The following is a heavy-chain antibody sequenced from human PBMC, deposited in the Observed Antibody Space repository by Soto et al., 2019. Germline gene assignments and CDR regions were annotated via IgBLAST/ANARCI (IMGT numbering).Heavy chain of an antibody. D-gene: IGHD3-22*01. Sequence: SETLSVTCTVSGGSISSYYGGWFRQPPGKGLEWIGYIYYSGSTTYHPSLNRRVTISVDTSKNQFSLNLTSVTAADTAVYYCARLGGYYQAFDQWGQGSLVT. J-gene: IGHJ4*02. CDR2: IYYSGST. CDR1: GGSISSYY. V-gene: IGHV4-59*08. CDR3: ARLGGYYQAFDQ.